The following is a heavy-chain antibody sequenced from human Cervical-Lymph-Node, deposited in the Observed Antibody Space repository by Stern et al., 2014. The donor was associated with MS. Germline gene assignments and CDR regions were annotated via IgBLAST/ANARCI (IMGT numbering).Heavy chain of an antibody. Sequence: VQLVESGGGVVQPGRSLRLSCAASGFTFSSYGMHWVRQAPGKGLEWVAVLSYDGSNKYYAASVKGRFTISRDNSKNTLYLQMNSLRAEDTAVYYCAKGSVLRTVTPEVDYWGQGTLVTVSS. V-gene: IGHV3-30*18. CDR1: GFTFSSYG. CDR3: AKGSVLRTVTPEVDY. CDR2: LSYDGSNK. J-gene: IGHJ4*02. D-gene: IGHD4-17*01.